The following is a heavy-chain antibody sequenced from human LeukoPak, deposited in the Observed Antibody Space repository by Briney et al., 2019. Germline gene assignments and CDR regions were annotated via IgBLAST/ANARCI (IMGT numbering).Heavy chain of an antibody. Sequence: ASVKVSCKASGHTFTGYYMHWVRQAPGQGLEWMGWINPNSGGTNYAQKFQGRVTMTRDTSISTAYMELSRLRSDDTAVYYCARPIRYSSGWYGYWGQGTLVTVSS. CDR2: INPNSGGT. D-gene: IGHD6-19*01. J-gene: IGHJ4*02. V-gene: IGHV1-2*02. CDR3: ARPIRYSSGWYGY. CDR1: GHTFTGYY.